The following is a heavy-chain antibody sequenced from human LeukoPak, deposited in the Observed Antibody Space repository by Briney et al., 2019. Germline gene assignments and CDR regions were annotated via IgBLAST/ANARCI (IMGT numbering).Heavy chain of an antibody. CDR1: GGSISSYY. CDR2: IYYSGST. V-gene: IGHV4-59*01. Sequence: SETLSLTCTVSGGSISSYYWSWLRQPPGKGLEWIGYIYYSGSTNYNPSLKSRVTISVDTSKNQFSLKLSSVTAADTAVYYCAKVEKVTGIAVAGSSSWFDPWGQGTLVTVSS. D-gene: IGHD6-19*01. J-gene: IGHJ5*02. CDR3: AKVEKVTGIAVAGSSSWFDP.